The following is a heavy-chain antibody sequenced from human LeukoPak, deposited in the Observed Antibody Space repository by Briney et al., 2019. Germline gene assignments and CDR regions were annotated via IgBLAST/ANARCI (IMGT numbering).Heavy chain of an antibody. Sequence: LRLSRAPSGFTLISYETNSVRQAPRNGMEWVLYISRSGSTMFYAHSVKGRFNITRDNAKTLLYLQMNSLRAEDTAVYYCAELGMTMIGGVWGKETTVTISS. CDR3: AELGMTMIGGV. D-gene: IGHD3-10*02. J-gene: IGHJ6*04. CDR2: ISRSGSTM. CDR1: GFTLISYE. V-gene: IGHV3-48*03.